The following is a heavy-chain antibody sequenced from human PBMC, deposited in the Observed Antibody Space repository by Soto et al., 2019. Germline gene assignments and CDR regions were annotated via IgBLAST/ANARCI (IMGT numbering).Heavy chain of an antibody. CDR1: GFTFSSYE. J-gene: IGHJ6*02. Sequence: LRLSCAASGFTFSSYEMNWVRQAPGQGLEWVSYISDSGGTVYYADSVKGRFTVSRDSAQNSVYLQMNSLRTEDTAVYYCARDLLHYDFWSGYSAYFYYGMDVWGPGTTVTVSS. D-gene: IGHD3-3*01. V-gene: IGHV3-48*03. CDR2: ISDSGGTV. CDR3: ARDLLHYDFWSGYSAYFYYGMDV.